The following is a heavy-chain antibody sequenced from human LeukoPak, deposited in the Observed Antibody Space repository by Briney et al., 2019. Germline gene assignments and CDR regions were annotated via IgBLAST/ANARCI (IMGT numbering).Heavy chain of an antibody. CDR2: INPNSGGT. CDR1: GYTFTGYY. Sequence: ASVKVSCKASGYTFTGYYMHWVRQAPGQGLEWMGWINPNSGGTNYAQKFQGRVNMTRDTSISTAYMELSRLRSDDTAVYYCARLIPSYDILTGYYYWGQGTLVTVSS. CDR3: ARLIPSYDILTGYYY. V-gene: IGHV1-2*02. D-gene: IGHD3-9*01. J-gene: IGHJ4*02.